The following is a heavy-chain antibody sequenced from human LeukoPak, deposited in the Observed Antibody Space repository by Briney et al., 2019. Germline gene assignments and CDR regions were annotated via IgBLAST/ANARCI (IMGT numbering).Heavy chain of an antibody. CDR1: GGSISSYY. V-gene: IGHV4-4*07. CDR3: ARDLGTGYSSGWYTTDAFDI. J-gene: IGHJ3*02. Sequence: SETLSLTCTVSGGSISSYYWSWIRQPAGKGLEWIGRIYTSGSTNYNPSLKSRVTMSVDTSKNQFSLKLSSVTAADTAVYYCARDLGTGYSSGWYTTDAFDIWGQGTMVTVSS. CDR2: IYTSGST. D-gene: IGHD6-19*01.